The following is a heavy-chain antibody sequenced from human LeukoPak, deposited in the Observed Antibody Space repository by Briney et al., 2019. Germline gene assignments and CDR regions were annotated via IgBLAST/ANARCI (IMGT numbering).Heavy chain of an antibody. CDR3: AKQGLVPATAGD. CDR1: GFTFDDYG. V-gene: IGHV3-20*04. J-gene: IGHJ4*02. Sequence: GGSLRLSCAASGFTFDDYGMSWVRQAPGKGLEWVSGINWNGGSTGYADSVKGRFTISRDNAKNSLYLQMNSLRPEDTAVYYCAKQGLVPATAGDWGQGTLVTVSS. D-gene: IGHD2-2*01. CDR2: INWNGGST.